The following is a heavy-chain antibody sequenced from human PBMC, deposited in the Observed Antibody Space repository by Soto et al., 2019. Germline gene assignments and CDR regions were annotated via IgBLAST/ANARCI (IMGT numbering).Heavy chain of an antibody. D-gene: IGHD3-10*01. V-gene: IGHV3-15*01. CDR3: TTGLWSHYYYGMDV. J-gene: IGHJ6*02. CDR1: GFTFSNAW. Sequence: GGSLRLSCAASGFTFSNAWMSWVRQAPGKGLEWVGRIKSKTDGGTTDYAAPVKGRFTISRVDSKNTLYLQMNSLKTEDTAVYYCTTGLWSHYYYGMDVWGQGTTVTVSS. CDR2: IKSKTDGGTT.